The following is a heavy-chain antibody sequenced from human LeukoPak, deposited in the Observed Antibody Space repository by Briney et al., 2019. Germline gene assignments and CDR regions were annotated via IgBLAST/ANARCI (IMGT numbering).Heavy chain of an antibody. J-gene: IGHJ6*04. CDR2: IYHSGST. D-gene: IGHD3-10*01. CDR3: ARDYGSGSYKDYYYGMDV. V-gene: IGHV4-30-2*05. CDR1: GGSISSGGYS. Sequence: SQTLSLTCAVSGGSISSGGYSWSWIRQPPGKGLEWIGYIYHSGSTYYNPSLKSRVTISVDTSKNQFSLKLSSVTAADTAVYYCARDYGSGSYKDYYYGMDVWGKGTTVTVSS.